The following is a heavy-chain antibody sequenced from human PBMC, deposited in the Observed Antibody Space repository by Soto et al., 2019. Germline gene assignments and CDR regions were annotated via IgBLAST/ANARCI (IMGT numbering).Heavy chain of an antibody. CDR2: ISGSGGST. V-gene: IGHV3-23*01. Sequence: EVQLLESGGGLVQPGGSRRLSCAASGLTFSSYAMGWFRQAPGKGLEWVSAISGSGGSTYYADSVKGRFTISRDNSKNTLYLQMNSLRAEDTAVYYCAKDKVMIVAGLFQHWGQGTLVTVSS. J-gene: IGHJ1*01. D-gene: IGHD6-19*01. CDR1: GLTFSSYA. CDR3: AKDKVMIVAGLFQH.